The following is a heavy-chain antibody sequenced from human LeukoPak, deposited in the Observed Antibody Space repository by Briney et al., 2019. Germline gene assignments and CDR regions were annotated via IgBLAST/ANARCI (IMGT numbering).Heavy chain of an antibody. CDR1: GFTFSSYS. V-gene: IGHV3-48*04. CDR2: ISSSSSTI. D-gene: IGHD2-21*02. CDR3: AGDTCGGDCYSPDIYYYNGMDV. J-gene: IGHJ6*02. Sequence: GGSLRLSCAASGFTFSSYSMNWVRQAPGKGLEWVSYISSSSSTIYSADSVKGRFTISRDNAKNSLYLQMNSLRAEDTAVYYCAGDTCGGDCYSPDIYYYNGMDVWGQGTTVTVSS.